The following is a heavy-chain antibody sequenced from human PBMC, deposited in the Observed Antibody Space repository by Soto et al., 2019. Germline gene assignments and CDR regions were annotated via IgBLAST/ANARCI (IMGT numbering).Heavy chain of an antibody. J-gene: IGHJ4*02. CDR2: IYHSGSN. CDR1: SGSISSSNW. Sequence: QVQLQESGPGLVKPSGTLSLTCAVSSGSISSSNWWSWGRQPPGKGLEWIGDIYHSGSNNYNPSLTSRVTISVDKSTNQFSLKLSSVTAADTAVYYCASLISATSYWGQGTLVTVSS. V-gene: IGHV4-4*02. CDR3: ASLISATSY. D-gene: IGHD6-13*01.